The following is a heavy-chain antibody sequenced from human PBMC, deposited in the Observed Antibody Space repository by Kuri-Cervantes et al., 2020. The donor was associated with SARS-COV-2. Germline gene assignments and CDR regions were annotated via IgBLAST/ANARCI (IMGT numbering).Heavy chain of an antibody. CDR3: ASGEGDYYYGMDV. Sequence: ASVKVSCKASGYTFTGYYVHWVRQAPGQGLEWMGWINPNSGGTNYAQKFQGWVTMTRDTSISTAYMELSRLRSDDTAVYYCASGEGDYYYGMDVWGQGTTVTVSS. J-gene: IGHJ6*02. CDR1: GYTFTGYY. V-gene: IGHV1-2*04. D-gene: IGHD3-10*01. CDR2: INPNSGGT.